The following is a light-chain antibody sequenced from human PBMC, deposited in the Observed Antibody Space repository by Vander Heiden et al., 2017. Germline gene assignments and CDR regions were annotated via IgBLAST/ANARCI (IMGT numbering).Light chain of an antibody. Sequence: QSVLTQPPSVSEAPRPRVTISCSGSSSNIEYNAVTWYQHLPGKTPKLLIYYDDLLPSGVSDRFSGSKSVTSAALVISGLQSEDEGDYYCAAWDDSLNAYVFGTGTKVTVL. J-gene: IGLJ1*01. V-gene: IGLV1-36*01. CDR2: YDD. CDR1: SSNIEYNA. CDR3: AAWDDSLNAYV.